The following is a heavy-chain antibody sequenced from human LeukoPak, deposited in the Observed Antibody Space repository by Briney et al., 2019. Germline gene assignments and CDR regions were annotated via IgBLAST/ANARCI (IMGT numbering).Heavy chain of an antibody. J-gene: IGHJ5*02. Sequence: PGGSLRLSCAASGFTFSSYEMNWVRQAPGKGLEWVSYISSSGSTIYYADSVKGRFTISRDNAKNSLYLQMNSLRAEDTAVYYCARYCSSTSCGNWFDPWGQGTLVTVSS. CDR3: ARYCSSTSCGNWFDP. CDR2: ISSSGSTI. D-gene: IGHD2-2*01. CDR1: GFTFSSYE. V-gene: IGHV3-48*03.